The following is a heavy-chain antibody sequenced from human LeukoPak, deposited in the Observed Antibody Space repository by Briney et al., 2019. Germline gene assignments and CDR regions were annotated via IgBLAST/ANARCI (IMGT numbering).Heavy chain of an antibody. CDR3: AKITPGDYARERFNWFDP. CDR1: GYSISSGYY. Sequence: SETLSLTCTVSGYSISSGYYWGWIRQPPGKGLEWIGSIYHSGRTYYNPSLKSRVTISVDTSKNQFSLKLSSVTAADTAVYYCAKITPGDYARERFNWFDPWGQGTLVTVSS. CDR2: IYHSGRT. V-gene: IGHV4-38-2*02. J-gene: IGHJ5*02. D-gene: IGHD4-17*01.